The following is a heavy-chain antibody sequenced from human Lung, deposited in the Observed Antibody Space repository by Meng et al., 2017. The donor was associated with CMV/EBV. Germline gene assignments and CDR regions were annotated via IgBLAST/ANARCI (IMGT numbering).Heavy chain of an antibody. Sequence: QVHLQQSGPVLVKPSQTLSLTCAISGDMFSSNSAAWHWIRQSPSRGLEWLGRTYYRSKWYHEYAVSVKSRITISPDTPKNQFSLQLSSMTPEDTAVYYCARGINGGCGDWGQGTLVTVSS. CDR3: ARGINGGCGD. J-gene: IGHJ4*02. V-gene: IGHV6-1*01. CDR1: GDMFSSNSAA. CDR2: TYYRSKWYH. D-gene: IGHD4-23*01.